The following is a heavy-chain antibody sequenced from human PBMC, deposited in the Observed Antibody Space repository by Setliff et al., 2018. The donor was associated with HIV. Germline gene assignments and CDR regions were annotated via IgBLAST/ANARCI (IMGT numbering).Heavy chain of an antibody. CDR1: GYTFTSYY. Sequence: ASVKVSCKASGYTFTSYYMHWVRQAPGQGLEWMGIINPSGGSTSYAQNFQGRVTMTRDTSTTTVYMELSSLRSEDTAVYYCARARYIVIRGDAGMDVWGPGTTVTVSS. V-gene: IGHV1-46*01. J-gene: IGHJ6*02. CDR3: ARARYIVIRGDAGMDV. CDR2: INPSGGST. D-gene: IGHD3-10*01.